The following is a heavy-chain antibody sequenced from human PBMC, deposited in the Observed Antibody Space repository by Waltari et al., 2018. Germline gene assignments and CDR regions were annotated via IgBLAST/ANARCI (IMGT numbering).Heavy chain of an antibody. Sequence: QVQLVESGGGVVQPGRSLRLSCAASGFTFSSYAMHWVRQAPGKGLEWVAVISYDGSNKYYADSVKGRFTISRDNSKNTLYLQMNSLRAEDTAVYYCARDTGNVFDYWGQGTLVTVSS. V-gene: IGHV3-30*01. CDR3: ARDTGNVFDY. CDR2: ISYDGSNK. J-gene: IGHJ4*02. CDR1: GFTFSSYA. D-gene: IGHD2-8*02.